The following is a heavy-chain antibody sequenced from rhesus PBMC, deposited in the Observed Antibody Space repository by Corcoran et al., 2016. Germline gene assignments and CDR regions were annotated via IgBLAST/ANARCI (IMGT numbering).Heavy chain of an antibody. D-gene: IGHD1-38*01. CDR3: AGARTCDY. CDR2: IYGSGSSS. J-gene: IGHJ4*01. CDR1: GGFLSGSY. Sequence: QSQLQESGPGLVNPSETLSVTCTASGGFLSGSYWSWFRQAPGKGLEWIVYIYGSGSSSNYNPSLKSRVTLSVDTSKNQVSLKLTSVTAADTAIYFCAGARTCDYWGPGVLVTVSS. V-gene: IGHV4-169*01.